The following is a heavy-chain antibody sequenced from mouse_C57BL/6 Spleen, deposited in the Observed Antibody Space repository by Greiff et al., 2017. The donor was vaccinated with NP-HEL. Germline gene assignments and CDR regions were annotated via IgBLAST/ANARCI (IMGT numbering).Heavy chain of an antibody. D-gene: IGHD1-1*01. CDR2: INPNNGGT. J-gene: IGHJ4*01. Sequence: VQLQQSGPELVKPGASVKISCKASGYTFTDYYMNWVKQSHGKSLEWIGDINPNNGGTSYNQKFKGKATLTVDKSSSTAYMELRSLTSEDSAVYYCARYYYGAMDYWGQGTSVTVSS. CDR1: GYTFTDYY. CDR3: ARYYYGAMDY. V-gene: IGHV1-26*01.